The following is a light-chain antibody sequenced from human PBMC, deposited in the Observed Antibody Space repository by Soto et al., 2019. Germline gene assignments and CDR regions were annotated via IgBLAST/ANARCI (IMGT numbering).Light chain of an antibody. Sequence: QSVLTQPPSVSAAPGQKVTISCSGSSSNIGNNYVSWYQQFPGTAPKLLIYENNKRPSGIPDRFSGSKSGTSATLGITELQTGDEADYYCGTWDNSMSWVFGGGTKLTVL. CDR1: SSNIGNNY. J-gene: IGLJ3*02. CDR3: GTWDNSMSWV. V-gene: IGLV1-51*02. CDR2: ENN.